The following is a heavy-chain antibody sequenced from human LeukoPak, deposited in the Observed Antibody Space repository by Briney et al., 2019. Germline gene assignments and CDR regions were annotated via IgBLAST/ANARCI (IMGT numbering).Heavy chain of an antibody. D-gene: IGHD3-22*01. Sequence: PSETLSLTCTASGGSISTFYWSWIRQRPGKGLEWIGYIYYSGTTNYNPSPKSRVTISVAMSKNQFSLKLSSVTAADTAVYYCASMDSSGANYWGEGSLVTVSS. J-gene: IGHJ4*02. CDR3: ASMDSSGANY. CDR1: GGSISTFY. V-gene: IGHV4-59*01. CDR2: IYYSGTT.